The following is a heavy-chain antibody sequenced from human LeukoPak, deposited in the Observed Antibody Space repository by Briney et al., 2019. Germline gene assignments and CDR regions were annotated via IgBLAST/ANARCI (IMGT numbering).Heavy chain of an antibody. CDR3: ARALWIQLPNFDY. J-gene: IGHJ4*02. CDR1: GGTFSSYA. Sequence: ASVKVSCKASGGTFSSYAISWVRQAPGQGLEWMGWISAYNGNTNYAQKLQGRVTMTTDTSTSTAYMELRSLRSDDTAVYYCARALWIQLPNFDYWGQGTLVTVPS. CDR2: ISAYNGNT. V-gene: IGHV1-18*01. D-gene: IGHD5-18*01.